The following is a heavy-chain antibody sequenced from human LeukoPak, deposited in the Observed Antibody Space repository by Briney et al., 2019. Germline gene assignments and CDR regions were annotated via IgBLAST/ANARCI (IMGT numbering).Heavy chain of an antibody. J-gene: IGHJ3*02. Sequence: GRSLRLSCAASGFTFSSYNMNWVRQAPGKGLEWVSSISSGSTYIYYADSVKGRFTISRDNTKNSLYLQMNSLRAEDTAVYYCTREGVDVFDIWGQGTMVIVSS. D-gene: IGHD3-10*01. CDR1: GFTFSSYN. CDR3: TREGVDVFDI. CDR2: ISSGSTYI. V-gene: IGHV3-21*01.